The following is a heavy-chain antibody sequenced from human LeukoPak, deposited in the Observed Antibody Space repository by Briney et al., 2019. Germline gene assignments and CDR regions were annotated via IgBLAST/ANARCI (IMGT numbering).Heavy chain of an antibody. J-gene: IGHJ5*02. D-gene: IGHD6-13*01. CDR3: ARLSSSWYFSWFDP. V-gene: IGHV4-4*07. Sequence: GSLRLSCAASGFTFSDYYMSWIRQPAGKGLEWIGRIYTSGSTNYNPPLKSRVTMSVDTSKNQFSLKLSSVTAADTAVYYCARLSSSWYFSWFDPWGQGTLVTVSS. CDR1: GFTFSDYY. CDR2: IYTSGST.